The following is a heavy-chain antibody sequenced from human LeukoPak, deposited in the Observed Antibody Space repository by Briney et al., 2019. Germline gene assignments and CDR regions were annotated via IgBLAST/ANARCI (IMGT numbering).Heavy chain of an antibody. CDR1: GGTFSSYA. D-gene: IGHD4-17*01. Sequence: SVKVSCKASGGTFSSYAISWVRQAPGQGLEWMGGIIPIFGTANYAQKFQGRVTITADESTSTAYIELSSLRSEDTAVYYCARGSTVTGYYYYYYMDVWGKGTTVTVSS. J-gene: IGHJ6*03. V-gene: IGHV1-69*13. CDR3: ARGSTVTGYYYYYYMDV. CDR2: IIPIFGTA.